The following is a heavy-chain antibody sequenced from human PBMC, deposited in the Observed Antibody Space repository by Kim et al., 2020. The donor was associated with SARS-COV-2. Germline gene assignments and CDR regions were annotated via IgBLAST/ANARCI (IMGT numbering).Heavy chain of an antibody. D-gene: IGHD3-10*01. CDR2: IYYSGST. V-gene: IGHV4-59*13. CDR3: ARVAYYYGSFTFDY. J-gene: IGHJ4*02. Sequence: SETLSLTCTVSGGSISSYYWSWIQQPPGKGLEWIGYIYYSGSTNYNPSLKSRVTISVDTSKNQFSLKLSSVTAADTAVYYCARVAYYYGSFTFDYWGQGTLVSVSS. CDR1: GGSISSYY.